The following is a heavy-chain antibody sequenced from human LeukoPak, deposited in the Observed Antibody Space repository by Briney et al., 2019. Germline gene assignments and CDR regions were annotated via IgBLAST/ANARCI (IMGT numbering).Heavy chain of an antibody. D-gene: IGHD3-10*01. CDR3: GYYGSGRIGDWFDP. J-gene: IGHJ5*02. V-gene: IGHV3-23*01. Sequence: PGGSLRLSCAASGFTFSSYAMSWVRQAPGKGLEWVSAISGSGGSTYYADSVKGRFTISRDNSKNTLYLQMNSLRAEDTAVYYCGYYGSGRIGDWFDPWGQGTLVTVSS. CDR2: ISGSGGST. CDR1: GFTFSSYA.